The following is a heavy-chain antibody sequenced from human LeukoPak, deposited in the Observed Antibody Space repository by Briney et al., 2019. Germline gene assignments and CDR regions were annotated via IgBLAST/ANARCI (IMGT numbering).Heavy chain of an antibody. Sequence: GGSLRLSRAASGFTFSHYGMHWVRQAPGAGLEWVAVIWSDGSDKYYAKSVKGRFTISRDNSKNSLSLQMNSLRAEDTAVYYCVKDAQRGFDYSNSLQNWGQGILVTVSS. V-gene: IGHV3-33*06. CDR2: IWSDGSDK. J-gene: IGHJ1*01. D-gene: IGHD4-11*01. CDR3: VKDAQRGFDYSNSLQN. CDR1: GFTFSHYG.